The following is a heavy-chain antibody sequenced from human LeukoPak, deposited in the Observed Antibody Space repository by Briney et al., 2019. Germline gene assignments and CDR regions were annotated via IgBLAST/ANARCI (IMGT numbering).Heavy chain of an antibody. V-gene: IGHV3-33*01. CDR2: IWHDGSNK. CDR3: ARDNKVLEYYFDY. Sequence: PGGSLRLSCAASGFTFSSSGMHWVRQAPGKGLEWVAIIWHDGSNKYYADSVKGRFTISRDNSKNTLYLQMNSLRAEDTAVYYCARDNKVLEYYFDYWGQGTLVTVSS. D-gene: IGHD4/OR15-4a*01. CDR1: GFTFSSSG. J-gene: IGHJ4*02.